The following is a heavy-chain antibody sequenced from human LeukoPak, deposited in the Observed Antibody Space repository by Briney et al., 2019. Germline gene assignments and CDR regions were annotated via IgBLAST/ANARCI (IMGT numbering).Heavy chain of an antibody. CDR3: AKDSVGATGYYYYYGMDV. D-gene: IGHD1-26*01. V-gene: IGHV3-30*04. J-gene: IGHJ6*02. CDR1: GLTFSSYA. Sequence: GGSLRLSCAASGLTFSSYAMNWVRQAPGKGLEWVAVISYDGSNKYYADSVKGRFTISRDNSKNTLYLQMNSLRAEDTAVYYCAKDSVGATGYYYYYGMDVWGQGTTVTVSS. CDR2: ISYDGSNK.